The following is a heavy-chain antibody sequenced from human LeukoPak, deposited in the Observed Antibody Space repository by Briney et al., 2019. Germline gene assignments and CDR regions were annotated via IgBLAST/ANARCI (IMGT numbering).Heavy chain of an antibody. D-gene: IGHD2-2*01. CDR2: IIPIFGTA. Sequence: SVQVSCKASGGTFSSYAISWVRQAPGQGLEWMGGIIPIFGTANYAQKFQGRVTITADESTSTAYMELSSLRSEDTAVYYCARELCSSTSCQYYFDYWGQGTLVTVSS. CDR3: ARELCSSTSCQYYFDY. J-gene: IGHJ4*02. V-gene: IGHV1-69*13. CDR1: GGTFSSYA.